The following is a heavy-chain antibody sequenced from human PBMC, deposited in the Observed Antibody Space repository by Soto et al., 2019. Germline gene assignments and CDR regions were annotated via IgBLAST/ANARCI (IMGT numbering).Heavy chain of an antibody. Sequence: PGGSLRLSCAASGFTFSSYAMSWVRQAPGKGLEWISAISGSVGSTYYAESVKGRFTISRDNSKNTLYLQMNSLRAEDTAVYYCAKDGISEVLWFGELIPPGTPYYYGMDVWGQGTTVTVSS. CDR2: ISGSVGST. CDR1: GFTFSSYA. J-gene: IGHJ6*02. V-gene: IGHV3-23*01. CDR3: AKDGISEVLWFGELIPPGTPYYYGMDV. D-gene: IGHD3-10*01.